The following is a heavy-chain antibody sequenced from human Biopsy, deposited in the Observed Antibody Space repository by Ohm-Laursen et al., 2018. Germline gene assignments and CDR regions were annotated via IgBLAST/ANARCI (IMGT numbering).Heavy chain of an antibody. J-gene: IGHJ6*02. Sequence: TQTLTLTCTLSGFSLNTRGMSVTWIRQPPGKALEWLARIDWDGAKFYSESLKTRLTISKGTSENHVVLTLSDVAPVDTATYYCARIPILVVPAAIVYRHRRHLQGLDVWGQGTTVIVSS. CDR3: ARIPILVVPAAIVYRHRRHLQGLDV. CDR2: IDWDGAK. V-gene: IGHV2-70*16. CDR1: GFSLNTRGMS. D-gene: IGHD2-2*02.